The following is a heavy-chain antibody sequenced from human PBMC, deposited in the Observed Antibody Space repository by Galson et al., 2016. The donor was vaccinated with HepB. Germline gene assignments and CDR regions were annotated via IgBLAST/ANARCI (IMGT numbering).Heavy chain of an antibody. CDR3: ATQSRYHFDF. CDR1: GYTFTNFW. V-gene: IGHV5-51*01. CDR2: IYPTDSDT. J-gene: IGHJ4*02. D-gene: IGHD1-26*01. Sequence: QSGAEVKKPGESLKMSCKGSGYTFTNFWIGWVRQMPGKGLEWMGIIYPTDSDTRYSPSFRGQVTISVDKSISTTYLEWTSLKASDSGMYYCATQSRYHFDFWGQGTLLTASS.